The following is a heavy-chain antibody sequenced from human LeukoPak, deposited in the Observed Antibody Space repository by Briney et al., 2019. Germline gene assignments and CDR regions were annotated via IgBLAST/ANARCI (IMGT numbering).Heavy chain of an antibody. D-gene: IGHD3-22*01. J-gene: IGHJ3*02. CDR1: GGSFSDYS. CDR2: INHSGST. V-gene: IGHV4-34*01. CDR3: AGRRYYDSSGYFLAFPLHTFDI. Sequence: SETLSLTCAVYGGSFSDYSWTWIRQPPGKGLVWIGEINHSGSTNYNPSLKSRVTISGDTSKNQFTLRLSSVTAADTAVYYCAGRRYYDSSGYFLAFPLHTFDIWDQGTMVTVSS.